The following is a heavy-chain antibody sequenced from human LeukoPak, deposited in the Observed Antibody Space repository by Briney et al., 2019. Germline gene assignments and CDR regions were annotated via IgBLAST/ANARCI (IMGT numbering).Heavy chain of an antibody. V-gene: IGHV3-23*01. CDR2: ISGSGGST. J-gene: IGHJ5*02. Sequence: GGSLRLSCAASGFTFSSYAMSWVRQAPGKGLEWVSAISGSGGSTYYADSVRGRFTISRDNSNNLLYLQMNSLRAEDTAVYYCARDVYYDTLSGYSALNWFDPWGQGTQVTVSS. D-gene: IGHD3-9*01. CDR1: GFTFSSYA. CDR3: ARDVYYDTLSGYSALNWFDP.